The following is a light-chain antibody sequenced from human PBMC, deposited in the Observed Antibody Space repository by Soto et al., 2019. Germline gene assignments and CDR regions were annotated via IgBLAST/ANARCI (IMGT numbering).Light chain of an antibody. CDR3: QHYNNWPIT. V-gene: IGKV3-15*01. Sequence: EIVITQSPATLSVSPGERATLSCRASQSVRSNLAWSQQQPGQAPTLLINGAPTWVSGVPAWVRGRRSRTESPLPLSSLQSEDFAVYSCQHYNNWPITFGQGTRLEIK. CDR1: QSVRSN. CDR2: GAP. J-gene: IGKJ5*01.